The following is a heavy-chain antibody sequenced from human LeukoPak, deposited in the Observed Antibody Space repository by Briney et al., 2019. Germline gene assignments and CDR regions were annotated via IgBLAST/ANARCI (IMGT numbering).Heavy chain of an antibody. V-gene: IGHV3-21*01. D-gene: IGHD3-10*02. CDR1: RFTFNRYW. J-gene: IGHJ6*02. CDR2: ISSSSSNI. Sequence: PGGSLRLSCAASRFTFNRYWMSWAPRARGKGVEWVSSISSSSSNIYYADSVKGRFTISRDNAKNSLYLQMSSLRAEDTAVYYCARVVFEDGMDVWGQGTTVTVSS. CDR3: ARVVFEDGMDV.